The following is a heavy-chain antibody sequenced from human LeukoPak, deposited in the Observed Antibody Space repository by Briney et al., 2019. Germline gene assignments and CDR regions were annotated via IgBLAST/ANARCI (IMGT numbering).Heavy chain of an antibody. Sequence: SETLSLTCVVSGDSFSRHYWTWIRQSPGKGLEWIGYISHIGTTNYNPSLKSRVTISIDTSKNQFSLKLRSVTAADTAVYYCARDLVTVTKGFDIWGQGTMVSVSS. J-gene: IGHJ3*02. CDR1: GDSFSRHY. CDR3: ARDLVTVTKGFDI. CDR2: ISHIGTT. D-gene: IGHD4-17*01. V-gene: IGHV4-59*11.